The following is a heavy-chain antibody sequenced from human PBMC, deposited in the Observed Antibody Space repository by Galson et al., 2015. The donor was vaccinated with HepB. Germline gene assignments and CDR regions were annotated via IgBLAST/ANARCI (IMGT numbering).Heavy chain of an antibody. CDR2: ISAYNGNT. CDR3: ARHRIYYDSSGTPNDAFDI. J-gene: IGHJ3*02. D-gene: IGHD3-22*01. V-gene: IGHV1-18*01. CDR1: GYTFTSYG. Sequence: SVKVSCKASGYTFTSYGISWVRQAPGQGLEWMGWISAYNGNTNYAQKLQGRVTMTTDTSTSTAYMELRSLRSDDTAVYYCARHRIYYDSSGTPNDAFDIWGQGTMVTVSS.